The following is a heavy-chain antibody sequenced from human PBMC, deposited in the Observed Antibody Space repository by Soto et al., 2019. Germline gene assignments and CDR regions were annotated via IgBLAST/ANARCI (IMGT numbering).Heavy chain of an antibody. D-gene: IGHD1-1*01. CDR3: AKDGQLTSYYYYGMDV. CDR2: IYYSGST. CDR1: GGSIRSYY. Sequence: TSETLSLTCTVSGGSIRSYYWSWIRQPPGKGLEWIGYIYYSGSTNYNPSLKSRVTISVDTSKNQFSLKLSSVTAADTAVYYCAKDGQLTSYYYYGMDVWGQGTTVTVSS. J-gene: IGHJ6*02. V-gene: IGHV4-59*01.